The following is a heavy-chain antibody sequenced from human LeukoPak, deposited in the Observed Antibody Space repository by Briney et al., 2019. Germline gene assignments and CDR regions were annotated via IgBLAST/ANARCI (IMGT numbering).Heavy chain of an antibody. J-gene: IGHJ4*02. CDR3: ARVPLLPDCSGGSCYVSLFDY. CDR1: GYTFTSYG. D-gene: IGHD2-15*01. Sequence: GASVTFSCKASGYTFTSYGISWVRQAPGQGRAWIGWISTYHGDTNYAQKRQGRVTMTTDTSTNTAYMELRSLGSDDTAVYYCARVPLLPDCSGGSCYVSLFDYWGQGTLVTVSS. V-gene: IGHV1-18*01. CDR2: ISTYHGDT.